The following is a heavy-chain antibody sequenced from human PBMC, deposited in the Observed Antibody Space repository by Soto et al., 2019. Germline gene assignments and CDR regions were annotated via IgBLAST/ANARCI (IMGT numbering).Heavy chain of an antibody. J-gene: IGHJ4*02. CDR2: ISGSGDRG. V-gene: IGHV3-23*01. Sequence: PGGSLRLSCAASGFTFSNYAMNWVRQAPGEGLEWVSSISGSGDRGYYVDSVKGRFTISRDNSKNTLSLQMDSLRAEDTAVYYCAKSPPRAVAGIDYWGQGTLVTVSS. CDR1: GFTFSNYA. D-gene: IGHD6-19*01. CDR3: AKSPPRAVAGIDY.